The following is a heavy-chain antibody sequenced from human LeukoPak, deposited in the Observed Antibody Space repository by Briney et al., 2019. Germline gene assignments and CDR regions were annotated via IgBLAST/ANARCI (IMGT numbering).Heavy chain of an antibody. CDR1: GGTFSSYA. J-gene: IGHJ4*02. V-gene: IGHV1-69*13. CDR2: IIPIFGTA. Sequence: SVKVSCKASGGTFSSYAISWVRQAPGQGLEWMGGIIPIFGTANYAQKFQGRVTITADESTSTAYMELSSLRSEDTAVYYCASWPTGLRGELWYFDHWGQGTLVTVSS. CDR3: ASWPTGLRGELWYFDH. D-gene: IGHD3-10*01.